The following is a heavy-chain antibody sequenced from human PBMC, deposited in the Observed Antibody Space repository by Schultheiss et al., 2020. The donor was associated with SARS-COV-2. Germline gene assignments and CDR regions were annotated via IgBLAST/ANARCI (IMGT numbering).Heavy chain of an antibody. D-gene: IGHD7-27*01. CDR2: INHSGST. V-gene: IGHV4-39*07. J-gene: IGHJ4*02. CDR1: GGSIRGTNYY. Sequence: SETLSLTCTVSGGSIRGTNYYWGWIRQPPGKGLEWIGEINHSGSTNYNPSLKSRVTISVDTSKNQFSMKLSSVTAADTAVYYCARATGVTSHDYWGRGTLVTVSS. CDR3: ARATGVTSHDY.